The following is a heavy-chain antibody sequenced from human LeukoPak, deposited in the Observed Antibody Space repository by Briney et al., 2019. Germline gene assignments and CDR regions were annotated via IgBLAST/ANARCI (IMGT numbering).Heavy chain of an antibody. Sequence: GGSLRLSCAASGFTFSHYNMNWVRQAPGKGLEWVSYISPSGSTTHYADSVKGRFTISRDNSKNTLYLQMNSLRAEDTAVYYCAREELGMVYFDYWGQGTLFTVSS. V-gene: IGHV3-48*03. CDR3: AREELGMVYFDY. CDR2: ISPSGSTT. CDR1: GFTFSHYN. D-gene: IGHD7-27*01. J-gene: IGHJ4*02.